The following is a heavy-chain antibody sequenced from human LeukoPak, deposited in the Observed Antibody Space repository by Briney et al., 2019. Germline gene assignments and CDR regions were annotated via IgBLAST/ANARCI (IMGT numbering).Heavy chain of an antibody. CDR3: ARNGTNNYFDY. D-gene: IGHD2-2*01. CDR1: GYSISSGYY. J-gene: IGHJ4*02. V-gene: IGHV4-38-2*01. CDR2: IYHSGST. Sequence: SETLSLTCAVSGYSISSGYYWGWIRQPPGKGLEWIGSIYHSGSTHYNPSLKSRVTISVDTSKNQFSLKLNSVTATDTAVYYCARNGTNNYFDYWGQGTLVTVSS.